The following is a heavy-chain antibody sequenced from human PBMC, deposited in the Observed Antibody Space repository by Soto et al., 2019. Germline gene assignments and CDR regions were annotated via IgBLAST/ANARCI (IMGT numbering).Heavy chain of an antibody. CDR3: ARDRRRSGWYDPDY. J-gene: IGHJ4*02. Sequence: GASVKVSCKASGYTFTSYGISWVRQAPGQGLEWMGWISAYSGNTNYAQELQGRVTMTTDTSTSTAYMELRSLRSDDTAVYYCARDRRRSGWYDPDYWGQGTLVTVSS. CDR1: GYTFTSYG. CDR2: ISAYSGNT. V-gene: IGHV1-18*01. D-gene: IGHD6-19*01.